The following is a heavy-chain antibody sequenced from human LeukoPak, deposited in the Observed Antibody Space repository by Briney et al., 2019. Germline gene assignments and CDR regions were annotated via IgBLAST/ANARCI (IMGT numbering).Heavy chain of an antibody. V-gene: IGHV1-18*01. J-gene: IGHJ4*02. Sequence: ASVKVSCKASGYTFTYYGISWVRQAPGQGLEWMGWISAYNGNTNYAQKFQGRVTMTTDTSTTTAYMELRSLISDDTAVYYCARDLRRGSSSWYVSGGDYWGQGTLVTVSS. CDR3: ARDLRRGSSSWYVSGGDY. CDR1: GYTFTYYG. CDR2: ISAYNGNT. D-gene: IGHD6-13*01.